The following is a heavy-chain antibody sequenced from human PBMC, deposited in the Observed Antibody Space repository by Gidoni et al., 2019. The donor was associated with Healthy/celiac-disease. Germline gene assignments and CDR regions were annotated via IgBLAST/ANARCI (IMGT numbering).Heavy chain of an antibody. Sequence: EVQLVESGGGLVKPGGALRRSCAASGFPFRSYSMNWVRQAPGKGLESVSSISISISYIYYADSVKGRFTISRDNAKNSLYLQMNSLRAEDTAVYYCARDIERNVDTAMVIIPDAFDIWGQGTMVTVSS. CDR2: ISISISYI. V-gene: IGHV3-21*01. J-gene: IGHJ3*02. D-gene: IGHD5-18*01. CDR1: GFPFRSYS. CDR3: ARDIERNVDTAMVIIPDAFDI.